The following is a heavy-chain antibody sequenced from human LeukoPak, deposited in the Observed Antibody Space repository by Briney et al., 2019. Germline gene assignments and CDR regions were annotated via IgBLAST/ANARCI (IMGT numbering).Heavy chain of an antibody. J-gene: IGHJ4*02. V-gene: IGHV3-30*02. CDR2: IRYDGSNK. CDR3: AKALGSIVVGATKEWDFDY. Sequence: GGSLRLSCAASGFTFSTYGMHWVRQAPGKGLEWVAFIRYDGSNKYYADSVKGRFTISRDNSKNTLYLQMNSLRAEDTAVYYCAKALGSIVVGATKEWDFDYWGQGILVTVSS. CDR1: GFTFSTYG. D-gene: IGHD1-26*01.